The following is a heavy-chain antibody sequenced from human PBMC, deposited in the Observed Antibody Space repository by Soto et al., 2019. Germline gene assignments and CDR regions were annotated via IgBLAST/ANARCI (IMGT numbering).Heavy chain of an antibody. D-gene: IGHD3-10*01. CDR3: ARYGSGSYHWFDP. CDR1: GYSFTSYW. Sequence: GESLKISCKGSGYSFTSYWISCLLQMPGKGLEWMGRIDPSDSYTNYSPSFQGHVTISADKSISTAYLQWSSLKASDTAMYYCARYGSGSYHWFDPWGQGTLVTVSS. J-gene: IGHJ5*02. CDR2: IDPSDSYT. V-gene: IGHV5-10-1*01.